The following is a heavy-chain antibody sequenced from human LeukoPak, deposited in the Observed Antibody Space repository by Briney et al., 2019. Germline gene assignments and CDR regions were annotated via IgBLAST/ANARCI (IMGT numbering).Heavy chain of an antibody. V-gene: IGHV3-23*01. D-gene: IGHD1-26*01. Sequence: PGGSLRLSCAASGFTVSSNYMSRVRQAPGKGLEWVSSISGGGGSTYYADSVKGRFTISRDNSKNTLYLQMNSLRAEDTAVYYCAKDPTGEWELPSAGGAFDIWGQGTMVTVSS. CDR3: AKDPTGEWELPSAGGAFDI. J-gene: IGHJ3*02. CDR2: ISGGGGST. CDR1: GFTVSSNY.